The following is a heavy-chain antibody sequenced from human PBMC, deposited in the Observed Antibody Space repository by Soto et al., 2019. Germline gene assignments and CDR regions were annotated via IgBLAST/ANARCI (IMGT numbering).Heavy chain of an antibody. J-gene: IGHJ4*02. Sequence: QVQLVESVGGVVQPGRSLRLSCAASGFTFSSYAMHWVRQAPGKGLEWVAVISYDGSNKYYADSVKGRFTISRDNSKNTLYLQMNSLRAEDTAVYYCARDRIYSSSWYDYWGQGTLVTVSS. V-gene: IGHV3-30-3*01. CDR2: ISYDGSNK. CDR3: ARDRIYSSSWYDY. D-gene: IGHD6-13*01. CDR1: GFTFSSYA.